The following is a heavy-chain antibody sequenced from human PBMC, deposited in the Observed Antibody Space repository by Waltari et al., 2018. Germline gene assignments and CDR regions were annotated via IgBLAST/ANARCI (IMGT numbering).Heavy chain of an antibody. CDR1: GYTFTDYY. Sequence: QVQLVQSGAEVKTPGTSVKVSCKASGYTFTDYYIRWVRKAPGHGLEWMGWIIPDSGGTNYAQKFQGRVTMTRDTSISTAYMELSRLRSDDTAVYYCVCRIAETYFDYWGQGTLVTVSS. CDR3: VCRIAETYFDY. CDR2: IIPDSGGT. J-gene: IGHJ4*02. D-gene: IGHD6-13*01. V-gene: IGHV1-2*02.